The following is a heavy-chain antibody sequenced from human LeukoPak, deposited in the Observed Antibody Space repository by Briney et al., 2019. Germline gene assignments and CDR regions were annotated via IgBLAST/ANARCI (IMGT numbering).Heavy chain of an antibody. Sequence: PGGSLRLSCAASGFTVSSSYMSWVRQAPGKGLEWVSIIYSGGSTYYADSVKGRFTISRDSSKNTMHLQMNSLRAEETAVYYCARCLLVQGYYYGMDVWGQGTTVTVSS. V-gene: IGHV3-66*01. D-gene: IGHD3-3*01. J-gene: IGHJ6*02. CDR1: GFTVSSSY. CDR3: ARCLLVQGYYYGMDV. CDR2: IYSGGST.